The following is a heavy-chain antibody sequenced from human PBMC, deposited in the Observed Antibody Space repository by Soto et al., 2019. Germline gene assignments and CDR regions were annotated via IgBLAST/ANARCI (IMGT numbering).Heavy chain of an antibody. CDR2: IRGDGGAT. D-gene: IGHD2-21*01. Sequence: EVQLLESGGGLVQPGGSLRLSCAASGFTVSDYDMGWVRQAPGKGLEWVSLIRGDGGATYHADSVEGRLTISRDTSENTVYLQMNCLRAEETALYYCATDRRGGEYPAFDLWGQGTMVTVSS. CDR1: GFTVSDYD. CDR3: ATDRRGGEYPAFDL. J-gene: IGHJ3*01. V-gene: IGHV3-23*01.